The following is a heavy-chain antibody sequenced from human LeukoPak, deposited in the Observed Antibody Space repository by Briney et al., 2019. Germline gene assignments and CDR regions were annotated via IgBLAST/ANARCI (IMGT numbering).Heavy chain of an antibody. CDR2: IYYSGST. J-gene: IGHJ4*02. CDR1: GGSISSYY. Sequence: PSETLSLTCTVSGGSISSYYWSWIRQPPGKGLEWIGYIYYSGSTNYNPSLKSRVTISVDTSKNQFSLKLSSVTAADTAVYYCAKGGYDPTFDYWGQGTLVTVSS. CDR3: AKGGYDPTFDY. D-gene: IGHD5-12*01. V-gene: IGHV4-59*08.